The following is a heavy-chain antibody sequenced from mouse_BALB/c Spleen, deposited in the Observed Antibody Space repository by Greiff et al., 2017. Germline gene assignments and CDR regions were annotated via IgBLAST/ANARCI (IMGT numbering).Heavy chain of an antibody. CDR1: GFTFTDYY. CDR3: ARDSYAMDY. J-gene: IGHJ4*01. CDR2: IRNKANGYTT. V-gene: IGHV7-3*02. Sequence: EVQRVESGGGLVQPGGSLRLSCATSGFTFTDYYMSWVRQPPGKALEWLGFIRNKANGYTTEYSASVKGRFTISRDNSQSILYLQMNTLRAEDSATYYCARDSYAMDYWGQGTSVTVSS.